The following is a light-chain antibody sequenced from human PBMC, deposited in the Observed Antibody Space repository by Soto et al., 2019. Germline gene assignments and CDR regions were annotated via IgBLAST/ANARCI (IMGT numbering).Light chain of an antibody. CDR1: QSISTW. Sequence: DMQMTQSPSMLSAFVGDRVTITCGASQSISTWLAWYQQKTGKAPKVLIYDASSLKSGVPSRFRGSGSGTELTLTISSMQPDDFETYYCQQYSSYSGTFGQGTKVDI. V-gene: IGKV1-5*01. CDR3: QQYSSYSGT. J-gene: IGKJ1*01. CDR2: DAS.